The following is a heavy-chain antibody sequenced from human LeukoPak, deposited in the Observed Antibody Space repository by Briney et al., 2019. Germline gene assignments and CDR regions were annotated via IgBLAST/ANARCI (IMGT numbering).Heavy chain of an antibody. CDR1: GGSISSGSYY. V-gene: IGHV4-61*02. J-gene: IGHJ4*02. CDR2: IYTSGST. CDR3: ARDRDIVATISEFDY. D-gene: IGHD5-12*01. Sequence: PSQTLFLTCTVSGGSISSGSYYWSWIRQPAGKGLEWIGRIYTSGSTNYNPSLKSRVTISVDTSKNQFSLKLSSVTAADTAVYYCARDRDIVATISEFDYWGQGTLVTVSS.